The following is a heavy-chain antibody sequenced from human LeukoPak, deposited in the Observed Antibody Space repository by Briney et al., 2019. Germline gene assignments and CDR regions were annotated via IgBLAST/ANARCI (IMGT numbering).Heavy chain of an antibody. CDR3: TTEAFSHLGSWYDFSYFDY. CDR1: GFTFSNAW. J-gene: IGHJ4*02. V-gene: IGHV3-15*01. D-gene: IGHD6-13*01. CDR2: IKSKTDGGTT. Sequence: GGSLRLSCAASGFTFSNAWMSWVRQAPGKGLEWVGRIKSKTDGGTTDYAAPVKGRFTISRDDSKNTLYLQMNSLKTEDTAVYYCTTEAFSHLGSWYDFSYFDYWGQGTLVTVSS.